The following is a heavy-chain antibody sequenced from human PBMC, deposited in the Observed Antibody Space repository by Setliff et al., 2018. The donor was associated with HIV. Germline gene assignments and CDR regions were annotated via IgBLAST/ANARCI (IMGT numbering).Heavy chain of an antibody. CDR1: GYTFLNYD. D-gene: IGHD3-10*01. Sequence: ASVKVSCKASGYTFLNYDINWLRQAPGQGLEWMGRLTPHSGDTISADRFQGRLVMTTNTSTTTAYMELSSLRSEDTAVYYCAREGKFRYYYYMDVWGKGTTVTVSS. V-gene: IGHV1-8*01. CDR2: LTPHSGDT. J-gene: IGHJ6*03. CDR3: AREGKFRYYYYMDV.